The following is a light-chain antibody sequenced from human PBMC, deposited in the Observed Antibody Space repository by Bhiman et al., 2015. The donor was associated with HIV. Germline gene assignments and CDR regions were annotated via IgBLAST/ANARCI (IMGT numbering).Light chain of an antibody. J-gene: IGLJ1*01. Sequence: QSALTQPASVSASPGQSIAISCTGTSSDVGAYTYVSWYQQHPGQAPKLMIYAVSNRPSGVSNRFSGSKSGNTASLTISGLQAEDEADYYCTSYTVTASFVFGGATKVTVL. V-gene: IGLV2-14*03. CDR2: AVS. CDR1: SSDVGAYTY. CDR3: TSYTVTASFV.